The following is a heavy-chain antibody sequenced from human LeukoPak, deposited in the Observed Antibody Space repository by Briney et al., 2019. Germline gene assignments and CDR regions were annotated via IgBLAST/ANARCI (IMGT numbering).Heavy chain of an antibody. CDR1: GGSISSYY. V-gene: IGHV4-59*12. CDR2: IYYSGST. Sequence: SETLSLTCTVSGGSISSYYWSWIRQPPGKGLEWIGYIYYSGSTNYNPSLKSRVTISVDTSKNQFSLKLSSVTAADTAVYYCARVGGCSSTSCYAGKYYFDYWGQGTLVTVSS. CDR3: ARVGGCSSTSCYAGKYYFDY. J-gene: IGHJ4*02. D-gene: IGHD2-2*01.